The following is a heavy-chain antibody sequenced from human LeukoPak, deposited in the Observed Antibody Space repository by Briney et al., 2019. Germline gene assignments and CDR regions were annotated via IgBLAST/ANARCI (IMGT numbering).Heavy chain of an antibody. V-gene: IGHV1-69*13. CDR2: IIPIFGTA. Sequence: AASVKVSCMDSGGTFSSYAISWVRQAPGQGVDWMGGIIPIFGTANYAQKFQGGVTITADESTSTAYMELSSLRSEDTAVYYCARDGQYDFWSGYYGNWFDPWGQGTLVTVSS. D-gene: IGHD3-3*01. J-gene: IGHJ5*02. CDR1: GGTFSSYA. CDR3: ARDGQYDFWSGYYGNWFDP.